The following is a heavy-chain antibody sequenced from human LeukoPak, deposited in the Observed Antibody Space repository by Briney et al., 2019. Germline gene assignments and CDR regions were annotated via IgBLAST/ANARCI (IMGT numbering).Heavy chain of an antibody. CDR3: ARVADVLLWFGEPYYFDY. D-gene: IGHD3-10*01. CDR2: MNPNSGNT. V-gene: IGHV1-8*03. Sequence: ASVKVSCKASGYTFTSYDINWVRQATGQGLEWMGWMNPNSGNTGYAQKFQGRVTITRNTSISTAYMELSSLRSEDTAVYYCARVADVLLWFGEPYYFDYWGQGTLVTVSS. J-gene: IGHJ4*02. CDR1: GYTFTSYD.